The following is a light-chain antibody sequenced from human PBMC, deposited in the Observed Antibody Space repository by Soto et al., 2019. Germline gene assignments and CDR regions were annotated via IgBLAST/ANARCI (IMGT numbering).Light chain of an antibody. CDR3: QQSYSTPRT. Sequence: IQMTQSPSSPPASVGDRVTITCRTSQSISSYLNWYQQKPGKAPKLLIYAASSLQSGVPSRFSGSGSGTDFTLTISSLQTEDFATYYSQQSYSTPRTFGQGPKVDIK. CDR1: QSISSY. V-gene: IGKV1-39*01. J-gene: IGKJ1*01. CDR2: AAS.